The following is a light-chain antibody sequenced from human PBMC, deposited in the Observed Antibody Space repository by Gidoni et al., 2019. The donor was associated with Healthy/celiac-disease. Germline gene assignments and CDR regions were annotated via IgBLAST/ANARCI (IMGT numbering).Light chain of an antibody. Sequence: DIVMTQSPATLSVSPGERATLSCRASQSVSSNLAWYQQKPGQAPRLLIYGASTRATGIPARFSGSGSGTEFTLTISSLQSEDFAVYYCQQYNNFSWTFGQGTKVEIK. CDR3: QQYNNFSWT. CDR2: GAS. J-gene: IGKJ1*01. V-gene: IGKV3-15*01. CDR1: QSVSSN.